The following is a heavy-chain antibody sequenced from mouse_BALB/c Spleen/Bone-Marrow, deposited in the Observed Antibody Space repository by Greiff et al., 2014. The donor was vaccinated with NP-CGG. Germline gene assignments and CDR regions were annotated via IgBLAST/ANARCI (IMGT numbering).Heavy chain of an antibody. Sequence: VQLQQSGAELVKPGASVKLSCTASDFNTKDAYMHWVKQRPEQGLEWIGRIDPANVNTKYDTKFQGKATITADTSSNTAYLLLSSLTSEDTAVYYCAVYYYGRSSFAYWGQGTLVTVSA. J-gene: IGHJ3*01. CDR3: AVYYYGRSSFAY. V-gene: IGHV14-3*02. CDR1: DFNTKDAY. CDR2: IDPANVNT. D-gene: IGHD1-1*01.